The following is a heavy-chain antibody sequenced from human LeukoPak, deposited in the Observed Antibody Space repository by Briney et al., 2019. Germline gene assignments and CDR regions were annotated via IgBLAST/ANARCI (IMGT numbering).Heavy chain of an antibody. Sequence: ASVKVSCKASGGTFSSYAISWVRQAPGQGLGWMGRIIPIFGIANYAQKFQGRVTITADKSTSTAYMELSSLRSEDTAVYYCARDPSSTVVMRYYFDYWGQGTLVTVSS. CDR3: ARDPSSTVVMRYYFDY. J-gene: IGHJ4*02. D-gene: IGHD4-23*01. V-gene: IGHV1-69*04. CDR2: IIPIFGIA. CDR1: GGTFSSYA.